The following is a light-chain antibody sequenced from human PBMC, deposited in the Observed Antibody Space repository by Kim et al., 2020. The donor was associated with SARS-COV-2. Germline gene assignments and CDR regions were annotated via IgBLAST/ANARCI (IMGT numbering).Light chain of an antibody. J-gene: IGLJ1*01. CDR2: DVS. CDR1: SSDVGGYNY. V-gene: IGLV2-14*03. Sequence: GQSITNSCTGTSSDVGGYNYVSWYQQHPAKAPKLMIYDVSNRPSGVSSRFSGSKSGNTASLTISGRQTEDEADYYCNSFTSSTTLVFGTGTKVTVL. CDR3: NSFTSSTTLV.